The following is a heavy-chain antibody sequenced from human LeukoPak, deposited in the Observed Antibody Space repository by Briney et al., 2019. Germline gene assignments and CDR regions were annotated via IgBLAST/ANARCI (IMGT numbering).Heavy chain of an antibody. CDR2: IYYSGST. D-gene: IGHD1-26*01. CDR1: GGSIRSYY. CDR3: ARGEWDLLFDY. V-gene: IGHV4-59*01. Sequence: SETLSLTCTVSGGSIRSYYWSWIRQPPGKGLECIGYIYYSGSTNYNPSLKSRVTISVDTSKNQFSLKLSSVTAADTAVYYCARGEWDLLFDYWGQGTLVTVSS. J-gene: IGHJ4*02.